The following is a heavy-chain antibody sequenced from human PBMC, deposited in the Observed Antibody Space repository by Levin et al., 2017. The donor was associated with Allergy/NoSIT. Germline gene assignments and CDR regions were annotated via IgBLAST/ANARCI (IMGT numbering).Heavy chain of an antibody. CDR2: IYYSGST. J-gene: IGHJ4*02. Sequence: SQTLSLTCTVSGDSISSSSYYWDWIRQPPGKGLEWIGSIYYSGSTYYNLSLKSRVTISVDTSKNQFSLKLSSVTAADTAVYHCARRFDFSGWYYFDYWGQGTLVTVSS. D-gene: IGHD6-19*01. CDR3: ARRFDFSGWYYFDY. CDR1: GDSISSSSYY. V-gene: IGHV4-39*01.